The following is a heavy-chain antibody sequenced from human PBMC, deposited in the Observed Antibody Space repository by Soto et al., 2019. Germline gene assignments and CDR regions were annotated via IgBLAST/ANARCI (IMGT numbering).Heavy chain of an antibody. J-gene: IGHJ6*03. CDR1: GFTFSSYG. CDR3: AKDWSDIVVVVAATGYYYMDV. CDR2: ISYDGSNK. Sequence: GGSLRLSCAASGFTFSSYGIHWVRQAPGKGLEWVAVISYDGSNKYYADSVKGRFTISRDNSKNTLYLQMNSLRAEDTAVYYCAKDWSDIVVVVAATGYYYMDVWGKGTTVTVSS. V-gene: IGHV3-30*18. D-gene: IGHD2-15*01.